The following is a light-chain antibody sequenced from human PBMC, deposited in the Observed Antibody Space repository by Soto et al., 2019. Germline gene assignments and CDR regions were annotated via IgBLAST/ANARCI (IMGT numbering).Light chain of an antibody. CDR2: GAS. Sequence: LLTQSPGTLSVCPGSVATVSSRAFQSVSSSYLAWYQQKPGQAPRLLIYGASSRATGIPDRFSGSGSGTDFTLTISRLEPEDLAVYYCQQYGSSPPITFAQGTRLAI. J-gene: IGKJ5*01. CDR3: QQYGSSPPIT. CDR1: QSVSSSY. V-gene: IGKV3-20*01.